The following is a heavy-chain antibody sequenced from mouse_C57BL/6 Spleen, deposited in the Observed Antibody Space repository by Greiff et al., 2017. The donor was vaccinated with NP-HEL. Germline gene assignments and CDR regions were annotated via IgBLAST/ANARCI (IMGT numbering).Heavy chain of an antibody. CDR1: GYTFTSYW. J-gene: IGHJ3*01. Sequence: VQLQESGTELVKPGASVKLSCKASGYTFTSYWMHWVKQRPGQGLEWIGNINPSNGGTNYNEKFKSKATLTVDKSSSTAYMQLSSLTSEDSAVYYCARSPYDYDGAWFAYWGQGTLVTVSA. D-gene: IGHD2-4*01. V-gene: IGHV1-53*01. CDR2: INPSNGGT. CDR3: ARSPYDYDGAWFAY.